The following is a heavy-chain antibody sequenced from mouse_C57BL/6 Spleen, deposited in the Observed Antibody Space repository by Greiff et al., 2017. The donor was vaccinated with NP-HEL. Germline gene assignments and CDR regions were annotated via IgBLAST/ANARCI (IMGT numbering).Heavy chain of an antibody. V-gene: IGHV1-81*01. CDR2: IYPRSGNT. CDR1: GYTFTSYG. Sequence: VQLQQSGAELARPGASVKLSCKASGYTFTSYGISWVKQRTGQGLEWIGEIYPRSGNTYYNEKFKGKATLTADKSSSTAYMELRSLTAEDSAVYFCGRSVITTVYSFDCWGQGTTVTVSS. J-gene: IGHJ2*01. CDR3: GRSVITTVYSFDC. D-gene: IGHD1-1*01.